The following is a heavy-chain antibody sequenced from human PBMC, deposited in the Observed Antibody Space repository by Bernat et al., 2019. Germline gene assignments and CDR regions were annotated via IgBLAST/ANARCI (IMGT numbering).Heavy chain of an antibody. V-gene: IGHV3-49*03. CDR3: TRDPPPAAPLDY. Sequence: EVQLVESGGGLVQPGRSLRLSCTASGFTFGDYAMSWFRQAPGKGLEWVGFIRSKAYGGTTEYAASVKGRFTISGDDSKSIAYLQMNSLKTEDTAVYYCTRDPPPAAPLDYWGQGTLVTVSS. D-gene: IGHD2-2*01. CDR1: GFTFGDYA. J-gene: IGHJ4*02. CDR2: IRSKAYGGTT.